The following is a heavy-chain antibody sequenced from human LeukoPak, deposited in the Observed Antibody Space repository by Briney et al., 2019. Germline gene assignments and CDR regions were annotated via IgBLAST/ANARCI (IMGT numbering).Heavy chain of an antibody. CDR1: GFTLSSYS. V-gene: IGHV3-21*01. Sequence: PGGSLRLSCAASGFTLSSYSMNWVRQAPGKGLEWVSSISSSSSYIYYADSVKGRFTISRDNAKNSLYLQMNSLRAEDTAVYYCATESLYDPRFDCWGQGTLVTVSS. CDR2: ISSSSSYI. CDR3: ATESLYDPRFDC. J-gene: IGHJ4*02. D-gene: IGHD3-16*01.